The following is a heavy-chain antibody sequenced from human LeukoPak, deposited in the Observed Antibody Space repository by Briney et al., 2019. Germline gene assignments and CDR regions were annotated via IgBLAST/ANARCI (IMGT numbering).Heavy chain of an antibody. CDR2: ISSSSSYI. D-gene: IGHD1-14*01. J-gene: IGHJ6*03. CDR3: ARAGKAGRKHYYYYYYMDV. V-gene: IGHV3-21*01. Sequence: GGSLRLSCAASGFTFSSYSMNWVRQAPGKGLEWVSSISSSSSYIYYADSVKGRFTISRDNAKNSLYLQMNSLRAEDTAVYYCARAGKAGRKHYYYYYYMDVWGKGTTVTVSS. CDR1: GFTFSSYS.